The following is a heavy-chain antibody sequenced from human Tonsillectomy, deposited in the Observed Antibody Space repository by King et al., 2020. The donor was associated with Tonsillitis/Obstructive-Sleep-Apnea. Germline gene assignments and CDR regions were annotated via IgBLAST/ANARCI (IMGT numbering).Heavy chain of an antibody. D-gene: IGHD3-3*01. CDR2: ISSSSSSL. V-gene: IGHV3-48*02. CDR3: ARSSGFWSGYQSWYFDL. CDR1: GFTFSTYS. Sequence: VQLVESGGGLVQPGGSLRLSCAASGFTFSTYSMNWVRQAPGKGLEWVSYISSSSSSLYYADSVKGRFTISRDNAKNSLYLQMNSLRDEDTAVYYCARSSGFWSGYQSWYFDLWGRGTLVTVSS. J-gene: IGHJ2*01.